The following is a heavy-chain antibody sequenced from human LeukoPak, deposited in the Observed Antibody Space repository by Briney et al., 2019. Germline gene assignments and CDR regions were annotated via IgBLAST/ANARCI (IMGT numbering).Heavy chain of an antibody. CDR1: GFTFTNAW. CDR2: IKSKTGGGTT. J-gene: IGHJ4*02. D-gene: IGHD2-8*01. Sequence: NPGGSLRLSCAASGFTFTNAWMSWVRQAPRKGLEWVGRIKSKTGGGTTDYAAPVKGRFTISRDDSKNMLYLQMNSLKSEDTAVYYCTTAILYGDDFDYWGQGTLVTVSS. V-gene: IGHV3-15*01. CDR3: TTAILYGDDFDY.